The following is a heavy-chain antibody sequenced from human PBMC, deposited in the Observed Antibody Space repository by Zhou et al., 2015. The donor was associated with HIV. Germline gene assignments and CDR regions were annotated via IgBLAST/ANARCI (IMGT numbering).Heavy chain of an antibody. Sequence: QVQLVQSGAEVKKPGSSVKVSCKASGGTFSSYAISWVRQAPGQGLEWMGIINPSGGSTSYAQKFQGRVTMTRDTSTSTVYMELSSLRSEDTAVYYCAREGRITMIVGPSGGFDLWGRGTLVTVSS. J-gene: IGHJ2*01. D-gene: IGHD3-22*01. CDR1: GGTFSSYA. CDR3: AREGRITMIVGPSGGFDL. V-gene: IGHV1-46*01. CDR2: INPSGGST.